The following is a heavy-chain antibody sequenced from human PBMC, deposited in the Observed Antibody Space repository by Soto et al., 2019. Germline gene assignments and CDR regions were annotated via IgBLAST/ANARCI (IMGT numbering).Heavy chain of an antibody. CDR3: AREGELTGAAYDAFDI. CDR1: GGSFSGYY. V-gene: IGHV4-34*01. CDR2: INHSGST. D-gene: IGHD7-27*01. Sequence: SETLSLTCAVYGGSFSGYYWSWIRQPPGKGLEWIGEINHSGSTNYNPSLKSRVTISVDTSKNQFSLKLSSVTAADTAVYYCAREGELTGAAYDAFDIWGQGTMVTVSS. J-gene: IGHJ3*02.